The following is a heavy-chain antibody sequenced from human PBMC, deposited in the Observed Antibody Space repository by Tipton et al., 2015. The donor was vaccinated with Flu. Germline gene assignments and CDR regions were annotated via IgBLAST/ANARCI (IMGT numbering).Heavy chain of an antibody. CDR3: AREATFGHWYFDL. CDR1: GFTFIPYS. D-gene: IGHD3-10*01. J-gene: IGHJ2*01. V-gene: IGHV3-30-3*01. CDR2: VASDGRTV. Sequence: QLVQSGGGVVQPGRSLRLSCEASGFTFIPYSIHWVRQAPDTGLEWVAVVASDGRTVFYSDSVKGRFTLSRDNSRNTVYLQVSSLRVEDTAVYYCAREATFGHWYFDLWGRGTLVTVSS.